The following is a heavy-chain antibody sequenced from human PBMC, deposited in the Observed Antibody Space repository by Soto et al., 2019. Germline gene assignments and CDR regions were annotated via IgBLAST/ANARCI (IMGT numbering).Heavy chain of an antibody. D-gene: IGHD6-13*01. Sequence: QVQLQESGPGLVKPSGTLSLTCAVSGGSISSSNLWTWVRQPPGKGLQWIGEIYHGGSTNYNPSLKGRVTTSVDKSKNQFSLRLSSVTAADTAVYYCARSPRSIAAGGIDYWGQGILVTVSS. CDR1: GGSISSSNL. CDR3: ARSPRSIAAGGIDY. J-gene: IGHJ4*02. CDR2: IYHGGST. V-gene: IGHV4-4*02.